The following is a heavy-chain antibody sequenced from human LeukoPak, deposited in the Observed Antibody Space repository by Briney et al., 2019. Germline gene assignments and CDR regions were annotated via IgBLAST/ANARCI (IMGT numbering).Heavy chain of an antibody. J-gene: IGHJ4*02. CDR2: INPNSGGT. D-gene: IGHD2-21*02. V-gene: IGHV1-2*02. CDR1: VYTFTVYY. Sequence: ASVTVSFKASVYTFTVYYMHWVRQAPGQGLEWMGWINPNSGGTNYAQKFQGRVTMTRDTSISTAYMELSRLRSDDTAVYYCARGHCGGDCYPFDYWGQGTLVTVSS. CDR3: ARGHCGGDCYPFDY.